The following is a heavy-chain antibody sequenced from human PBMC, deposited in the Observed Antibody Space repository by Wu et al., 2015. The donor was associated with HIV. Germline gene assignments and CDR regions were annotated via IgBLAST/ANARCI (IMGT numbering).Heavy chain of an antibody. V-gene: IGHV1-69*11. J-gene: IGHJ6*04. CDR1: GGSFRNYV. CDR2: VIPILDKT. D-gene: IGHD2-15*01. CDR3: AKDTASAVVPVVIFAGMDV. Sequence: QGQLVQSGAEVKKPGSSVKVSCKASGGSFRNYVMTWVRQAPGQGLEWMGRVIPILDKTHYAQKFQGRVTITADESTNTGYMELRRLTSEDTAVYFCAKDTASAVVPVVIFAGMDVVGQRGPRSPSPQ.